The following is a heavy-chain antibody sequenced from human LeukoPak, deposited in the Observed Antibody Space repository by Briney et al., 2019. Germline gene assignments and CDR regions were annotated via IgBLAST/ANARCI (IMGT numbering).Heavy chain of an antibody. D-gene: IGHD4-11*01. CDR1: VGTFSSYA. Sequence: ASVKVSCKASVGTFSSYAISWVRQAPAQGLGWMGRIIPILGIGNYAQKFQGRVTITADKSTSTAYMELSSLRSEDTAVYYCARDATTASSSSFDPWGQGTLVTVSS. V-gene: IGHV1-69*04. J-gene: IGHJ5*02. CDR2: IIPILGIG. CDR3: ARDATTASSSSFDP.